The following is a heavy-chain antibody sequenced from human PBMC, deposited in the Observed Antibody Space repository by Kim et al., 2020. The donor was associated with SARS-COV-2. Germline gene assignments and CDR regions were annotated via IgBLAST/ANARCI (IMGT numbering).Heavy chain of an antibody. D-gene: IGHD3-10*01. CDR2: IYTSGST. Sequence: SETLSLTCTVSGGSISSYYWSWIRQPAGKGLEWIGRIYTSGSTNYNPSLKSRVTMSVDTSKNQFSLKLSSVTAADTAVYYCAKNVLLWFGESYGMDVWGQGTTVTVSS. V-gene: IGHV4-4*07. CDR1: GGSISSYY. J-gene: IGHJ6*02. CDR3: AKNVLLWFGESYGMDV.